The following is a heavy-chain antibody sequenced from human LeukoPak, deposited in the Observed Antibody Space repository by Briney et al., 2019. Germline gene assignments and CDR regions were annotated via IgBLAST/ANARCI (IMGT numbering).Heavy chain of an antibody. V-gene: IGHV4-59*01. J-gene: IGHJ3*02. CDR3: ARETAQDAFDI. Sequence: SETLSFKFTVSGCSISSNYWSWIRQPPGQELEWIGYIYYSGSTNYNPSLKSRVTISVDTSKNQFSLKLSSVTAADTAVYYCARETAQDAFDIWGQGTMVTVSS. CDR1: GCSISSNY. D-gene: IGHD6-25*01. CDR2: IYYSGST.